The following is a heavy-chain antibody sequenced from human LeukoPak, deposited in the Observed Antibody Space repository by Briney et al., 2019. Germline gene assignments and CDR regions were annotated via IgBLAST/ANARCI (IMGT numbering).Heavy chain of an antibody. J-gene: IGHJ4*02. V-gene: IGHV3-72*01. D-gene: IGHD1-14*01. CDR1: GFTFSDHY. CDR2: TRNKANSYTT. Sequence: GGSLRLSCAASGFTFSDHYMDWVRQAPGKGLEWVGRTRNKANSYTTEYAASVKGRFTISRDGSKNSLYLQMNSLKTEDTAVYYCAGGPGGDYFDYWGQGTLVTVSS. CDR3: AGGPGGDYFDY.